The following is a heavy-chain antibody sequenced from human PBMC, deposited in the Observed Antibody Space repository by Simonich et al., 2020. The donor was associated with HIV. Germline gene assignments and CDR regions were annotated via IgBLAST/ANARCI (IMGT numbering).Heavy chain of an antibody. CDR3: ARAASIFSRSGADY. CDR2: IIPTVATV. D-gene: IGHD3-10*01. CDR1: GGTFSNYT. Sequence: QVQLVQSGAEVKKPGSSVMVSCKASGGTFSNYTISWVRQAPGQGLEWMGGIIPTVATVNYAQKFQGRVTITADESTTTAYMELSSLRSEDTAVYYCARAASIFSRSGADYWGQGTLVTVSS. V-gene: IGHV1-69*13. J-gene: IGHJ4*02.